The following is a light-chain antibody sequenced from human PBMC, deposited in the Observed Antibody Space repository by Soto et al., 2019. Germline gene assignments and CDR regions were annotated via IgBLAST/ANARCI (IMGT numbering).Light chain of an antibody. Sequence: DIQLTQSPSFLSAAVGDRVTITCRASQDITNFLAWYQQKPGKAPELLIYGASTLHSVVPARFSGSGSGTEFTLTISSLQPEDFATYHCQHLNSYPYTFGQGTKLEIK. V-gene: IGKV1-9*01. CDR2: GAS. CDR3: QHLNSYPYT. J-gene: IGKJ2*01. CDR1: QDITNF.